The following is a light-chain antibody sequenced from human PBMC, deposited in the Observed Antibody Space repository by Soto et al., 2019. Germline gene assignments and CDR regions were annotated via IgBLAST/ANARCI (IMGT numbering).Light chain of an antibody. CDR3: SSYTSSILYV. CDR2: DVS. V-gene: IGLV2-14*01. CDR1: SSDVGGYNY. Sequence: QSVLTQPASVSGSPGQSITISCTGTSSDVGGYNYVSWYQQHPGKAPKLMIYDVSNRPSGVSNRFSGSKSGNTASLTISGLQAEDEADYYCSSYTSSILYVFGTGTKDTDL. J-gene: IGLJ1*01.